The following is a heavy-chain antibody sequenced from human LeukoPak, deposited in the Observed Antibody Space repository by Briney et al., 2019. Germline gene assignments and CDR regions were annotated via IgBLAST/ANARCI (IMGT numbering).Heavy chain of an antibody. CDR1: GFTFGTYN. J-gene: IGHJ4*02. D-gene: IGHD4-23*01. Sequence: GGSLRLSCVGSGFTFGTYNMNWFRQAPGKGLEWVSYINKAGDSIYYAHSVKGRFTISRDNAKNSLYLQMNSLRAEDTAVYYCARGLTHRAPYYFDYWGQGTLVTVSS. V-gene: IGHV3-21*04. CDR2: INKAGDSI. CDR3: ARGLTHRAPYYFDY.